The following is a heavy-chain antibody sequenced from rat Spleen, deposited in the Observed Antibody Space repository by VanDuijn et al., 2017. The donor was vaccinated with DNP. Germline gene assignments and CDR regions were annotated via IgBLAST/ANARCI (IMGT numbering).Heavy chain of an antibody. CDR1: GFTFSYYW. Sequence: EVQLVESGGDLVQPGRSLKLSCVASGFTFSYYWMAWIRQVPGKGLEWIASITSGGGSTSYPDSVKGRFTISRDNAKSSLYLQMDSLRSEDTATYHCTTHYDGNYNWFASWGQGTLVTVSS. CDR3: TTHYDGNYNWFAS. J-gene: IGHJ3*01. V-gene: IGHV5-31*01. D-gene: IGHD1-12*02. CDR2: ITSGGGST.